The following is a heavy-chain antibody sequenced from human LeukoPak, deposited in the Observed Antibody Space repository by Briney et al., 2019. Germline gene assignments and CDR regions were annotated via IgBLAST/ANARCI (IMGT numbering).Heavy chain of an antibody. Sequence: ASVKVSCKASGYTFTSFGISWVRQAPGQGLEWMGWISTYNGNTNYAQKLQGRVTMTTDTSTSTAYMELRSLRSDDTAVYYCASTPYSSGWYYFDYWGQGTLVTVSS. CDR1: GYTFTSFG. CDR2: ISTYNGNT. D-gene: IGHD6-19*01. V-gene: IGHV1-18*01. CDR3: ASTPYSSGWYYFDY. J-gene: IGHJ4*02.